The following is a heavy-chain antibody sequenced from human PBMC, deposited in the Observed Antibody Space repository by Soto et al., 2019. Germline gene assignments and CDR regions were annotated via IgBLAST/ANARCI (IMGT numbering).Heavy chain of an antibody. Sequence: ASVKVSCKASGVTFSSYAISWVRQAPGQGLEWMGGIIPIFGKANYAQKFQGRVTITADESTSTAYMELSSLRSEDTAVYYCARAHVCIAARDDYYDCIDVWGQGTTVTVSS. D-gene: IGHD6-6*01. CDR3: ARAHVCIAARDDYYDCIDV. CDR2: IIPIFGKA. V-gene: IGHV1-69*13. J-gene: IGHJ6*02. CDR1: GVTFSSYA.